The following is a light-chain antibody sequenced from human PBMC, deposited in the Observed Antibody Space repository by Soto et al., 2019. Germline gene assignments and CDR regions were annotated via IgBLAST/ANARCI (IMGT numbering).Light chain of an antibody. J-gene: IGKJ2*01. V-gene: IGKV3-20*01. CDR2: GAS. CDR3: QQYGSSPDT. CDR1: QSVSSSY. Sequence: EIVLTQSPGTLSLSPGERATLSCRASQSVSSSYLAWYQQKPGQAPRLLIYGASSRATGIPDRFSGSGSVTDFTLTINRLEPDDFAVYYCQQYGSSPDTFGQGTKLEIK.